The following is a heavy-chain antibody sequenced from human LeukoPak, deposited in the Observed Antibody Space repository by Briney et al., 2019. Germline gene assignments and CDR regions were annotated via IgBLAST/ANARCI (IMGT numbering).Heavy chain of an antibody. Sequence: SETLSLTCAVYGGSFSGYYWSWIRQPPGKGLEWIGEINHSGSTYYNPSLKSRVTISVDTSKNQFSLKLSSVTAADTAVYYCATTGGKLYYFDYWGQGTLVTVSS. J-gene: IGHJ4*02. CDR3: ATTGGKLYYFDY. CDR2: INHSGST. V-gene: IGHV4-34*01. CDR1: GGSFSGYY. D-gene: IGHD1-26*01.